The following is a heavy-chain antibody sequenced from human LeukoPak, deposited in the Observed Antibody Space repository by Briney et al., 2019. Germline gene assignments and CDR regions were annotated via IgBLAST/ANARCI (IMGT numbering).Heavy chain of an antibody. CDR1: GGTFSSYA. J-gene: IGHJ4*02. V-gene: IGHV1-69*01. CDR2: IIPIFGTA. D-gene: IGHD6-13*01. CDR3: ARERVAAAGTSPLDY. Sequence: ASVKVSCKASGGTFSSYAISWVRQAPGQGLEWMGGIIPIFGTANYAQKFQGRATITADESTSTAYMELSSLRSEDTAVYYCARERVAAAGTSPLDYWGQGTLVTVSS.